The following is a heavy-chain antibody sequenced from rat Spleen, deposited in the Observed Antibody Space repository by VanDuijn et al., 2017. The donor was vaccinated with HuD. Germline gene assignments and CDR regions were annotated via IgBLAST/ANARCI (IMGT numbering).Heavy chain of an antibody. J-gene: IGHJ2*01. CDR1: GFTFSDYY. Sequence: EVQLVESDGGLVQPGRSLKLSCAASGFTFSDYYMAWVRQAPTKGLEWVATISYDGSSTYYRDSVKGRFTISRDNAKSTLYLQMDSLRSEDTATYYCARHPRPLDYWGQGVMVTVSS. D-gene: IGHD3-1*01. CDR2: ISYDGSST. V-gene: IGHV5-7*01. CDR3: ARHPRPLDY.